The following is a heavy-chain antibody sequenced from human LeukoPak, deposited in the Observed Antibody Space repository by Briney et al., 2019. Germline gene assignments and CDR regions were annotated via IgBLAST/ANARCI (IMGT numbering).Heavy chain of an antibody. J-gene: IGHJ3*02. V-gene: IGHV4-34*01. CDR1: GGSFSGYY. Sequence: SETLSLTCAVYGGSFSGYYWSWIRQPPGKGLEWIGEINHSGSTNYNPSLKSRVTISVDTSKNQFSLKLSSVTAADTAVYYCARRPGNSGIYLGAFDIWGQGTMVTVSS. CDR2: INHSGST. CDR3: ARRPGNSGIYLGAFDI. D-gene: IGHD1-26*01.